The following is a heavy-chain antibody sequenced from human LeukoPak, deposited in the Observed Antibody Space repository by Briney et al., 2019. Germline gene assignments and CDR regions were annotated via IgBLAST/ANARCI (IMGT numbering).Heavy chain of an antibody. D-gene: IGHD2-15*01. V-gene: IGHV3-30*03. CDR2: ISYDGSNK. CDR1: GFTFSSYG. Sequence: PGGSLRLSCAASGFTFSSYGMHWVRQAPGKGLEWVAVISYDGSNKYYADSVKGRFTISRDNSRNTLYLQVNSLKAEDTAVYYCARSPIVVRPTYSYYYGMDVWGQGTTVTVSS. J-gene: IGHJ6*02. CDR3: ARSPIVVRPTYSYYYGMDV.